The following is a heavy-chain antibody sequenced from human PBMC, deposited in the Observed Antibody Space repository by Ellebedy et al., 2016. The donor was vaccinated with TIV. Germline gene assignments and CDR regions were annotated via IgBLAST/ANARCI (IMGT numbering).Heavy chain of an antibody. CDR3: ATGDEPGIFQH. CDR2: IIPMFGTA. D-gene: IGHD2/OR15-2a*01. Sequence: AASVKVSCKASGGTFTNYYISWVRQAPGQGLEWMGGIIPMFGTANYAQKFQGRVTITADESTSTAYMELSSLRSEDTAVYYCATGDEPGIFQHWGQGTLVTVSS. J-gene: IGHJ1*01. V-gene: IGHV1-69*13. CDR1: GGTFTNYY.